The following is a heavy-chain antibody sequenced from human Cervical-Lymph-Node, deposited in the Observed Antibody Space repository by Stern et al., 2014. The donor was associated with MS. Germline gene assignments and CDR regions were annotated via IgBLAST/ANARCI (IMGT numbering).Heavy chain of an antibody. D-gene: IGHD4/OR15-4a*01. J-gene: IGHJ3*02. CDR3: ARDRPTVLGARLSGLWAFDI. CDR1: GGSISSGSYY. Sequence: QVQLQESGPGLVKPSQTLSLTCTVSGGSISSGSYYWSWIRQPAGKGLEWIGRIYTSGSTNYNPSLKSRVTISVATSKNQFSLRLSSGTAADTAVYYCARDRPTVLGARLSGLWAFDIWGQGTMVTVSS. CDR2: IYTSGST. V-gene: IGHV4-61*02.